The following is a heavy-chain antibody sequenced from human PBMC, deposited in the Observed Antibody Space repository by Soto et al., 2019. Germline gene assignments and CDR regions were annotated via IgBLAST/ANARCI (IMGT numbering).Heavy chain of an antibody. CDR3: ARDRAGSAWAFDL. CDR2: ASYDGSIK. Sequence: QLVESGGGVVQPGRSLRLSCVGSGFTFSTYAMHWVRQAPGKGLEWVADASYDGSIKYYTDSVKGRFTISRDNSKNTLYLERNSLRRDDTAIYYGARDRAGSAWAFDLWCQGTLVSVSS. D-gene: IGHD6-19*01. V-gene: IGHV3-30-3*01. CDR1: GFTFSTYA. J-gene: IGHJ4*02.